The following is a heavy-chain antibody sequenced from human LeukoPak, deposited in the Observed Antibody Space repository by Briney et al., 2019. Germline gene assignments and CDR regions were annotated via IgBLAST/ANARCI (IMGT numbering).Heavy chain of an antibody. CDR1: GFTFSSYG. Sequence: GGSLRLSCAASGFTFSSYGMHWVRQAPGKGLEWVAFIRYDGSNKYYADSVKGRFTISRDNSKNSLYLQMNSLRAEDTAVYYCARDPMLYYYGSGSYYRFNWFDPWGQGTLVTVSS. CDR2: IRYDGSNK. D-gene: IGHD3-10*01. J-gene: IGHJ5*02. V-gene: IGHV3-30*02. CDR3: ARDPMLYYYGSGSYYRFNWFDP.